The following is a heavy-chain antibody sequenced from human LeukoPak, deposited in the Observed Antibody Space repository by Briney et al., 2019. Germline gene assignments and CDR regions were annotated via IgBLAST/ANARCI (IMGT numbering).Heavy chain of an antibody. D-gene: IGHD3-22*01. CDR1: GASMKNSF. V-gene: IGHV4-59*01. J-gene: IGHJ5*02. Sequence: PSETLSLTCSVSGASMKNSFWSWIRQPPGKGLEWIGYIPDSGNTNYNPSLKSRVTFSIDTSKGQFYLNLRSVTAADTALYFCARNRFYLTGAYYFDPWGRGTQVTVSS. CDR2: IPDSGNT. CDR3: ARNRFYLTGAYYFDP.